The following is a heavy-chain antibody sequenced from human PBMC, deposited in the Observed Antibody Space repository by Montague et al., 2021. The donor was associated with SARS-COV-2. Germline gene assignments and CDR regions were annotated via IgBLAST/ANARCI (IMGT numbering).Heavy chain of an antibody. CDR1: GGSISSYY. Sequence: SETLSLTCTVSGGSISSYYWSWIRQPQGTGLQWMGYISYSGSTNYNPSPTRRVPISVDTSKNQFSLKLSSVTAADAAVYYCAGASPRSYYYDSGTYTSGGHAMDVWGQGTTVTVSS. D-gene: IGHD3-10*01. CDR2: ISYSGST. CDR3: AGASPRSYYYDSGTYTSGGHAMDV. J-gene: IGHJ6*02. V-gene: IGHV4-59*12.